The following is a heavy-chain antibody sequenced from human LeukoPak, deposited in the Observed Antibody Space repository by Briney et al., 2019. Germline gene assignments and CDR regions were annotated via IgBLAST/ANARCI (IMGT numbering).Heavy chain of an antibody. CDR3: AVAGSGTFDI. Sequence: GGTLRLSCVASGFTFSTYGMSWVRQAPGKGLEWVSTVSTGGGDTYYADSVKGRFLISRDNSKNTVSLQMNSLRVEDTAVYYCAVAGSGTFDIWGQGTTVTVSS. CDR2: VSTGGGDT. V-gene: IGHV3-23*01. D-gene: IGHD1-26*01. CDR1: GFTFSTYG. J-gene: IGHJ3*02.